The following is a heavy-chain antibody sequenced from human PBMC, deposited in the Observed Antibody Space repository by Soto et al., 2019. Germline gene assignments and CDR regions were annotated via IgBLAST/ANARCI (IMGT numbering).Heavy chain of an antibody. D-gene: IGHD3-22*01. CDR1: GFTFSSYA. Sequence: PGGSLRLSCAASGFTFSSYAMSWVRQAPGKGLEWVSAISGSGGSTYYADSVKGRFTISRDNSKNTLYLQMNSLRAEDTAVYYCAKDRTGYYDSSGYYPDAFDIWGQGTMVTVSS. V-gene: IGHV3-23*01. CDR3: AKDRTGYYDSSGYYPDAFDI. CDR2: ISGSGGST. J-gene: IGHJ3*02.